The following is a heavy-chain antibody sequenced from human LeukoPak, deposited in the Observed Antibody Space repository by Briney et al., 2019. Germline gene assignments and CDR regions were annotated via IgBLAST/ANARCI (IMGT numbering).Heavy chain of an antibody. V-gene: IGHV1-69*05. CDR1: GGTFSSYA. CDR3: ARAPKGFVPAAYRNAYYFDY. CDR2: IIPIFGTA. D-gene: IGHD2-2*01. Sequence: SVKVSCKASGGTFSSYAISWVRQAPGQGLEWMGGIIPIFGTANYAQKFQGRVTITTDESTSTAYMELSSLRSEDTAVYYCARAPKGFVPAAYRNAYYFDYWGQGTLVTVSS. J-gene: IGHJ4*02.